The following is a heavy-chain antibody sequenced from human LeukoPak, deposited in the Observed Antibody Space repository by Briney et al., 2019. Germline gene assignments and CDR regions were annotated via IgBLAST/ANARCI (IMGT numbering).Heavy chain of an antibody. CDR2: ISGSGGST. CDR1: GFSFRTYG. Sequence: GGSLRLSCAASGFSFRTYGMHWVRQAPGKGLEWVSAISGSGGSTYYADSVKGRFTISRDNSKNTLYLQMNSLRAEDTAVYYCAKNGEVVPAAMIDYWGQGTLVTVSS. CDR3: AKNGEVVPAAMIDY. V-gene: IGHV3-23*01. D-gene: IGHD2-2*01. J-gene: IGHJ4*02.